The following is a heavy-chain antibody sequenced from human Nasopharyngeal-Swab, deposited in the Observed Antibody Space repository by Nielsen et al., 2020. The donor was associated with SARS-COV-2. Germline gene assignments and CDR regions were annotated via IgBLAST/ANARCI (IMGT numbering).Heavy chain of an antibody. CDR1: RFSITHRF. CDR2: ITPFNRNA. Sequence: SVNVSCNASRFSITHRFLLWIRHAPGQTLEWMGWITPFNRNAKYAQKFQGRVSITRDGSRTTASLELSSLRPDDTAMYFCASGQCINGVCNPTDGLDVWGQGTSVTVS. J-gene: IGHJ6*02. CDR3: ASGQCINGVCNPTDGLDV. V-gene: IGHV1-45*02. D-gene: IGHD2-8*01.